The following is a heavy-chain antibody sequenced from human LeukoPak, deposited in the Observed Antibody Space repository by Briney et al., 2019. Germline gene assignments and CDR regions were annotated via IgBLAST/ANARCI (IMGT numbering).Heavy chain of an antibody. J-gene: IGHJ4*02. D-gene: IGHD3-22*01. CDR3: AREPYYYDSNGAYYFDY. CDR1: GFTFSSYA. Sequence: GGSLRLSCAVSGFTFSSYAMSWVRQAPGKGLEWVSAISGSGVNTYYADSVMGRFTISRDNSKNTLYLQVNSLRAEDTAMYYCAREPYYYDSNGAYYFDYWGQGTLVTVSS. CDR2: ISGSGVNT. V-gene: IGHV3-23*01.